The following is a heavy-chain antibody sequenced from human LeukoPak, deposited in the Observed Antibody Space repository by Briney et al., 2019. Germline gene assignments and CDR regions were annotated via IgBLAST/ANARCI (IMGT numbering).Heavy chain of an antibody. V-gene: IGHV4-34*01. J-gene: IGHJ6*03. CDR1: GVSITSYY. CDR2: INHSGST. Sequence: SETLSLTCSVSGVSITSYYWSWIRQPPGKGLEWIGEINHSGSTNYNPSLKSRVTISVDTSKNQFSLKLSSVTAADTAVYYCARQFRDVFFMDVWGKGTTVTVSS. CDR3: ARQFRDVFFMDV. D-gene: IGHD2-21*01.